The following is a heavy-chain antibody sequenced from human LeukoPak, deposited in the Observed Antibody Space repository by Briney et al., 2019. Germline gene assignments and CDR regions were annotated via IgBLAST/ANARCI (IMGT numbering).Heavy chain of an antibody. V-gene: IGHV1-69*01. J-gene: IGHJ6*03. Sequence: GASVKVSRKASGGTFSSYAISWVRQAPGQGLEWMGGIIPIFGTANYAQKFQGRVTITADESTSTAYMELSSLRSEDTAVYYCARDYAPDYYYYYMDVWGKGTTVTVSS. CDR3: ARDYAPDYYYYYMDV. CDR1: GGTFSSYA. CDR2: IIPIFGTA. D-gene: IGHD3-16*01.